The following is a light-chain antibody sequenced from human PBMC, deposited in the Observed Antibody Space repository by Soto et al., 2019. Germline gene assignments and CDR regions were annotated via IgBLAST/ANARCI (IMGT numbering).Light chain of an antibody. CDR3: QQYNNWPWT. CDR1: QSLSRN. CDR2: GAS. Sequence: DTVMTQSPATLSVSPVERATVSCRASQSLSRNLDWYQQKPGQAPRLLIIGASERVTGIPARFSGSGSGTDFTLTISSLQSEDFEVYYCQQYNNWPWTFGQGTKVDI. V-gene: IGKV3-15*01. J-gene: IGKJ1*01.